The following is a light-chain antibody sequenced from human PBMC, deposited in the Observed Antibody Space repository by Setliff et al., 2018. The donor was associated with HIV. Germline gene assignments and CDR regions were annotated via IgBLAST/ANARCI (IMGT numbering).Light chain of an antibody. CDR2: DTN. J-gene: IGLJ1*01. Sequence: QTVVTQEPSLPVSPGGTVTLTCGLSSGAVSNSHKPSWYQQTPGQPPRTLIYDTNGRSSGVPDRFSGSIFGNTAALTITGAQADDESDYYCLLFMSTAYVFGTGTKVTVL. CDR1: SGAVSNSHK. V-gene: IGLV8-61*01. CDR3: LLFMSTAYV.